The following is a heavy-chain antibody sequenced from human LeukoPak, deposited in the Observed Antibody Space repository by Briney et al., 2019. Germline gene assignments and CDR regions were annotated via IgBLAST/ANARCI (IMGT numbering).Heavy chain of an antibody. CDR3: ARVAIVVAIDY. CDR1: GGSISSYY. Sequence: PSETLSLTCTVSGGSISSYYWSWIRQPPGERLELCGYIYYSGSTNYNPSLKRRVTISVDNSKNNFSLQRSTVTAADTAVYYCARVAIVVAIDYWGQGTLVTVSS. J-gene: IGHJ4*02. V-gene: IGHV4-59*01. CDR2: IYYSGST. D-gene: IGHD3-22*01.